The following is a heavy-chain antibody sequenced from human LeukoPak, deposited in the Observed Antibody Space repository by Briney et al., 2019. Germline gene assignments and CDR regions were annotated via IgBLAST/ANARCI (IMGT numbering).Heavy chain of an antibody. CDR2: IYSGGST. J-gene: IGHJ6*02. CDR1: GFTVSSNY. D-gene: IGHD3-3*01. Sequence: GGSLRPSCAASGFTVSSNYMSWVRQAPGKGLEWVSVIYSGGSTYYADSVKGRFTISRDNSKNTLYLQMNSLRAEDTAVYYCARGEKTLWGGYGMDVWGQGTTVTVSS. V-gene: IGHV3-66*02. CDR3: ARGEKTLWGGYGMDV.